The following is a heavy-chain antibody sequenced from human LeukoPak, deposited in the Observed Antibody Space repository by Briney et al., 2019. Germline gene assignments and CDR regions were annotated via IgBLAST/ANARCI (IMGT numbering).Heavy chain of an antibody. D-gene: IGHD6-13*01. CDR3: AERDAAGLDY. CDR1: GFTFSSYG. Sequence: GGSLRLSCAASGFTFSSYGMHWVRQAPGKGLEWVAFIWYDGGNKYYADSVKGRFTISRDNSKNTLYLQMNSLRAEDTAVYYCAERDAAGLDYWGQGTLVTVSS. V-gene: IGHV3-30*02. CDR2: IWYDGGNK. J-gene: IGHJ4*02.